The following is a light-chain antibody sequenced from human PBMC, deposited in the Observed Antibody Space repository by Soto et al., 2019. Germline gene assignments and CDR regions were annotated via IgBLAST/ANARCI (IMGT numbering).Light chain of an antibody. CDR2: GAS. CDR3: QQRYNWPQT. CDR1: QSVGSN. J-gene: IGKJ1*01. V-gene: IGKV3-15*01. Sequence: IVMTQSPATLSLSPGERVTLSCRARQSVGSNLAWYQQKPGQAPRLLIYGASTRATGIPARFSGSGSGTEFTLTISSLQSEDFAVYYCQQRYNWPQTFGRGTKVDI.